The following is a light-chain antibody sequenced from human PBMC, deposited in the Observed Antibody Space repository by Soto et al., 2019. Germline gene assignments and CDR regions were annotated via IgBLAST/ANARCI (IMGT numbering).Light chain of an antibody. CDR3: ATWDDNLNGPV. V-gene: IGLV1-44*01. J-gene: IGLJ3*02. Sequence: QSVLTQPPSASGTPGQRVTISCSGSSSTIGSSPVNRYQQLPGMAPRLLIYGNNQRPSGVPDRFSGSKSGTSASLAIGGLQSEDDADYYSATWDDNLNGPVFGGGTKVTVL. CDR1: SSTIGSSP. CDR2: GNN.